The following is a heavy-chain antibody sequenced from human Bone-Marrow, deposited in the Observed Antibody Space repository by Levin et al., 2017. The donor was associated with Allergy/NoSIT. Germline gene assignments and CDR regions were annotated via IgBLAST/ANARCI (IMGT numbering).Heavy chain of an antibody. D-gene: IGHD5-12*01. CDR1: GFSLSTSGMC. CDR3: ERTAQDLRLAAFDI. CDR2: IDWDDDK. Sequence: SESGPTLVKPTQTLTLTCTFSGFSLSTSGMCVSWIRQPPGKALEWLARIDWDDDKYYSTSLKTRLTISKDTTKNQVVLTMTNMDPVDTATYYCERTAQDLRLAAFDIWGQGTMVTVSS. J-gene: IGHJ3*02. V-gene: IGHV2-70*11.